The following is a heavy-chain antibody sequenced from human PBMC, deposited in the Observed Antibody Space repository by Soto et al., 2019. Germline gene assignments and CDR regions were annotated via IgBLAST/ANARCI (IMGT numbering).Heavy chain of an antibody. D-gene: IGHD2-21*01. J-gene: IGHJ4*02. CDR1: GDRVSSNSAA. V-gene: IGHV6-1*01. CDR2: TYYRSKWYN. CDR3: AREAPLVDVWYFDY. Sequence: SQTLSLTCAISGDRVSSNSAAWTWIRQSPSRGLEWLGRTYYRSKWYNDYAVSVKSRITINPDTSKNQFSLQLNSVTPEDTAVYYCAREAPLVDVWYFDYWGQGTLVTVSS.